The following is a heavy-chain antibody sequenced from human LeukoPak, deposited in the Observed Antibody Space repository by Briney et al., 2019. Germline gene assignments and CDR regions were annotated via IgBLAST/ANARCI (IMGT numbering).Heavy chain of an antibody. CDR3: ASRGYSYGWGLGYMDV. CDR2: ISHSGRT. D-gene: IGHD5-18*01. Sequence: PSETLSLTCTVSGGSLSAYWTWIRQPPGKGLEWIGEISHSGRTNHNPSLKSRVTMSVDTSKKQFSLKLSSVTAADTAVYYCASRGYSYGWGLGYMDVWGKGTTVTVSS. V-gene: IGHV4-34*01. J-gene: IGHJ6*03. CDR1: GGSLSAY.